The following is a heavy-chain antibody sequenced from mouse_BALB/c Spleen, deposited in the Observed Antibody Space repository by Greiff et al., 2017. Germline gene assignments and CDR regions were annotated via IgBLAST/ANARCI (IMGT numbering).Heavy chain of an antibody. V-gene: IGHV5-9-4*01. J-gene: IGHJ4*01. Sequence: EVKLVESGGGLVKPGGSLKLSCAASGFTFSSYAMSWVRQSPEKRLEWVAEISSGGSYTYYPDTVTGRFTISRDNAKNRLYLEMSSLRSEDTAMYYCARDHWDGPYYYAMDYWGQGTSVTVSS. CDR3: ARDHWDGPYYYAMDY. CDR2: ISSGGSYT. D-gene: IGHD4-1*01. CDR1: GFTFSSYA.